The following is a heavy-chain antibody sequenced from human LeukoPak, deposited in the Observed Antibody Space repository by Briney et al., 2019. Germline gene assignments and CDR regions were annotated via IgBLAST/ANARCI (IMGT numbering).Heavy chain of an antibody. J-gene: IGHJ5*02. CDR3: ARDVPYGDPRANWFDP. CDR1: GYTFTSYG. Sequence: ASVKVSCKASGYTFTSYGISWVRQAPGQGLEWMGWISAYNGNTNYAQKLQGRVTMTTDTSTSTAYMELSSLRSEDTAVYYCARDVPYGDPRANWFDPWGQGTLVTVSS. D-gene: IGHD4-17*01. CDR2: ISAYNGNT. V-gene: IGHV1-18*01.